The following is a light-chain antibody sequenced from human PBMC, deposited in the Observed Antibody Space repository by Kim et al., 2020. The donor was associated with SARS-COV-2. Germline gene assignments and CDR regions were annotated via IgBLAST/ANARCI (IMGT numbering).Light chain of an antibody. CDR1: RSAANQ. CDR3: HQYNSAPPLT. V-gene: IGKV3-20*01. Sequence: EIVLTQSPDTLSLSPGERATLSCRASRSAANQLAWYQQKPGQAPRTLIYDASNRAIGIPDKFSGSGSGTDFTLTISRLEPEDSALYYCHQYNSAPPLTFGGGTKVDIK. J-gene: IGKJ4*01. CDR2: DAS.